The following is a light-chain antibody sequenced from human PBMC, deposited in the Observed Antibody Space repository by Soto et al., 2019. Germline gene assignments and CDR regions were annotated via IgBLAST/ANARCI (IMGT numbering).Light chain of an antibody. CDR2: AAS. CDR3: QQSYTIPWM. J-gene: IGKJ1*01. CDR1: QTISNY. Sequence: DIHMTQSPASLSAFVGDRVTITCRAGQTISNYVNWYQQKPGKAPKVLIYAASTLQSGVPSRFSSSGSGADFTLTISSLQPEDFATYYCQQSYTIPWMFGQGTKVDIK. V-gene: IGKV1-39*01.